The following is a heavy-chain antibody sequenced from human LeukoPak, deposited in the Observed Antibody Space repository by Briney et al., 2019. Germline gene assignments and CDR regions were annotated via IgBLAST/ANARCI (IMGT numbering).Heavy chain of an antibody. CDR1: GFTFSNFG. CDR2: ISDNGRRT. J-gene: IGHJ4*02. V-gene: IGHV3-33*08. CDR3: ARDRIGKYSIDY. D-gene: IGHD2-15*01. Sequence: GGSVRLSCVASGFTFSNFGLNWVRQAPGKGLEWVAFISDNGRRTYYLESVEGLFTISRDDSKNTLYLQMSSLRVEDTAVYYCARDRIGKYSIDYWGQGTLVTVSS.